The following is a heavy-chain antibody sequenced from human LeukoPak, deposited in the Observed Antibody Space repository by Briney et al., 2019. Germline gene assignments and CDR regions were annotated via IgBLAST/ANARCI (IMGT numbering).Heavy chain of an antibody. D-gene: IGHD3-10*01. CDR2: VTSKTNSYAT. CDR3: AAGITLARGGTFDI. CDR1: GFTFSGFI. Sequence: QPGGSLRLSCAASGFTFSGFIIHWVRQAPGKGLEWIGRVTSKTNSYATAYAASVKGRFTVSRDDSKKTAYLQMNSLKTEDTAVYYCAAGITLARGGTFDIWGQGTMVIVSS. V-gene: IGHV3-73*01. J-gene: IGHJ3*02.